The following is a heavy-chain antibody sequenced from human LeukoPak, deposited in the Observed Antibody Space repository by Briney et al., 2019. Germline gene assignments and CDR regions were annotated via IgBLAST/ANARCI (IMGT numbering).Heavy chain of an antibody. Sequence: ASVKVSCKASGYTFTSYAMHWVRQAPGQRLEWMGWINAGNGNTKYSQKFQGRVTITRDTSASTAYMELSSLRSEDTAVYYCARGGDKIYYYYYGMDVWGQGTTVTVS. CDR2: INAGNGNT. CDR1: GYTFTSYA. CDR3: ARGGDKIYYYYYGMDV. J-gene: IGHJ6*02. D-gene: IGHD4-23*01. V-gene: IGHV1-3*01.